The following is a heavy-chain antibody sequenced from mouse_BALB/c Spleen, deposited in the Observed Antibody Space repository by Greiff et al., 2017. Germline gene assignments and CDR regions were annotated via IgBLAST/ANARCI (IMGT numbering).Heavy chain of an antibody. V-gene: IGHV2-9*02. CDR1: GFSLTSYG. J-gene: IGHJ3*01. D-gene: IGHD1-1*01. CDR3: ARAGSDYYGSSGFAY. Sequence: VQLVESGPGLVAPSQSLSITCTVSGFSLTSYGVHWVRQPPGKGLEWLGVIWAGGSTNYNSALMSRLSISKDNSKSQVFLKMNSLQTDDTAMYYCARAGSDYYGSSGFAYWGQGTLVTVSA. CDR2: IWAGGST.